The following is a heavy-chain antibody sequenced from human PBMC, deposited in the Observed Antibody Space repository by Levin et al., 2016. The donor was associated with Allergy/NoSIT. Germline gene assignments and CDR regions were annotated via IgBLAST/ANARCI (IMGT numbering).Heavy chain of an antibody. Sequence: WIRQPPGKGLEWIGEINHSGSTNYNPSLKSRVTISVDTSKNQFSLKLSSVTAADTAVYYCARGRGAWWEPRGYLYYFDYWGRGTLVTVSS. CDR2: INHSGST. D-gene: IGHD2-15*01. J-gene: IGHJ4*02. V-gene: IGHV4-34*01. CDR3: ARGRGAWWEPRGYLYYFDY.